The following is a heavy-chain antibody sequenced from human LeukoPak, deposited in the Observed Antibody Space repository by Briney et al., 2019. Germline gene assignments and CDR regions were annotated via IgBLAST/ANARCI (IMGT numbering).Heavy chain of an antibody. V-gene: IGHV3-7*01. Sequence: GGSLRLSCAASGFIFGGYWMSWVRQAPGRGLEWVANTNPDGSIKYYVDSVNGRFTISRDDAKNSLYLQMNSLRAEDTAVYYCVSGFLQWLYWGQGTLVTVSS. CDR2: TNPDGSIK. CDR3: VSGFLQWLY. D-gene: IGHD3-3*01. J-gene: IGHJ4*02. CDR1: GFIFGGYW.